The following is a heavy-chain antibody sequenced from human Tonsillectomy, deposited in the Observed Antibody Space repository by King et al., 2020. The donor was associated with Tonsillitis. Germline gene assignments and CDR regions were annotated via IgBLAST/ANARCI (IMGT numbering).Heavy chain of an antibody. D-gene: IGHD3-16*02. CDR2: IYYSGST. J-gene: IGHJ5*02. Sequence: QLQESGPGLVKPSETLSLTCTVSGGSISSYYWSWIRQPPGKGLEWIGYIYYSGSTNYNPSLKSRVTISVDTSKNQFSLKLSSVTAADTAVYYCARLGGSYLDFHDWFDPWGQGTLVTVSS. CDR1: GGSISSYY. V-gene: IGHV4-59*08. CDR3: ARLGGSYLDFHDWFDP.